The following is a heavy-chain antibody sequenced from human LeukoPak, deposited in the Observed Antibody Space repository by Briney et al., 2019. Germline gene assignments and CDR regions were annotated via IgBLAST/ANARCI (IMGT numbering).Heavy chain of an antibody. V-gene: IGHV4-30-2*03. CDR2: IYYSGST. J-gene: IGHJ4*02. CDR1: GGSISSGGYS. Sequence: SQTLSLTCAVSGGSISSGGYSWSWIRQPPGKGLEWIGSIYYSGSTYYNPSLKSRVTISVDTSKNQFSLKLSSVTAADTAVYYCARAAYGDYVDYWGQGTLVTVSS. D-gene: IGHD4-17*01. CDR3: ARAAYGDYVDY.